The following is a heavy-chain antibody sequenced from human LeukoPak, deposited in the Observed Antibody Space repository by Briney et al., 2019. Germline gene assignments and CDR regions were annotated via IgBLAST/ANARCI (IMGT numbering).Heavy chain of an antibody. CDR3: ARELRYDNSDSGAF. V-gene: IGHV4-30-4*01. Sequence: SQTLSLTCTVSGGSISSGDYYWSWIRQPPGKGLEWIGYIYYSGSTYYNPSLKSRVTISVDTSKNQFSLKLSSVTAADTAVYYCARELRYDNSDSGAFWGQGTVVTVSS. D-gene: IGHD3-22*01. CDR1: GGSISSGDYY. CDR2: IYYSGST. J-gene: IGHJ3*01.